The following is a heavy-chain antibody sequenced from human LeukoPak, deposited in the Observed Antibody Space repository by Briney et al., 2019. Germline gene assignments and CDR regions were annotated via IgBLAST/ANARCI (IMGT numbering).Heavy chain of an antibody. D-gene: IGHD3-10*01. CDR3: AREAYYGSGSYSDFALDY. Sequence: GGSLRLSCAASGFTFSNYEINWVRQAPGRGLEWISYISGSGTSIYHANSVKGRFTISRDNAKNSVYLQMNSLRAEDTAVYYCAREAYYGSGSYSDFALDYWGQGTLVTVSS. V-gene: IGHV3-48*03. CDR2: ISGSGTSI. CDR1: GFTFSNYE. J-gene: IGHJ4*02.